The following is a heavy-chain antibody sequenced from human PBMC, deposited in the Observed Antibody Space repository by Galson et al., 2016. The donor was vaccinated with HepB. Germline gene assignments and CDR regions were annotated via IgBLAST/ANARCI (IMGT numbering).Heavy chain of an antibody. CDR2: ISSDGSHK. J-gene: IGHJ4*02. CDR1: EFTLSIYS. D-gene: IGHD2-8*01. Sequence: SLRLSCAASEFTLSIYSMHWVRQAPGKGLEWVALISSDGSHKLYAESVKGRFTVSSDTANNTLFLQMNNLRVEDTAVYFCAREWCRLCGFGDYVNYWGPGTQVTVSS. CDR3: AREWCRLCGFGDYVNY. V-gene: IGHV3-30*04.